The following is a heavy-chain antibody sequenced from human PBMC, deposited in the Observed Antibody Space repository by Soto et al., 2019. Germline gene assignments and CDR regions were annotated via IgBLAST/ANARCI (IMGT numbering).Heavy chain of an antibody. Sequence: QVQLVESGGGLVKPGGSLRLSSAASGFTFSDYYMSWIRQAPGKGLEWVSYISSSSSYTNYADSVKGRFTISRDNAKNSLYLQMNGLRAEDTAVYYCASSYNKAAAGTGYFDLWGRGTLVTVSS. CDR1: GFTFSDYY. D-gene: IGHD6-13*01. CDR2: ISSSSSYT. V-gene: IGHV3-11*06. CDR3: ASSYNKAAAGTGYFDL. J-gene: IGHJ2*01.